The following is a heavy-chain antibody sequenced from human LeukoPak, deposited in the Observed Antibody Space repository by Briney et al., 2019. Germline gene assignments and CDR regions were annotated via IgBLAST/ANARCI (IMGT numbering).Heavy chain of an antibody. Sequence: PGGSLRLSCAAPGFSFNNYGMYWVRQAPGKGLEWVARIWYDGNNKDYADSVKGRFTISRDNSKNTLYLQMSNLRAEDTAVYYCAKDQKVYDTSGHEVIDYWGQGTLVTVSS. J-gene: IGHJ4*02. V-gene: IGHV3-30*02. D-gene: IGHD3-22*01. CDR1: GFSFNNYG. CDR2: IWYDGNNK. CDR3: AKDQKVYDTSGHEVIDY.